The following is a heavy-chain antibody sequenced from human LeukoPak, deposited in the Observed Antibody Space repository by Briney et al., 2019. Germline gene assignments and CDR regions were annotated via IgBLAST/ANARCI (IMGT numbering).Heavy chain of an antibody. Sequence: ASVKVSCKVSGYTLTELSMHWVRQAPGKGLEWMGGFDPEDGETIYAQKFQGRVTMTEDTSTDTAYMELSSLRSEDTAVYYCATRIEVPATRSYGMDVWGQGTTVTV. CDR3: ATRIEVPATRSYGMDV. CDR1: GYTLTELS. D-gene: IGHD2-2*01. V-gene: IGHV1-24*01. CDR2: FDPEDGET. J-gene: IGHJ6*02.